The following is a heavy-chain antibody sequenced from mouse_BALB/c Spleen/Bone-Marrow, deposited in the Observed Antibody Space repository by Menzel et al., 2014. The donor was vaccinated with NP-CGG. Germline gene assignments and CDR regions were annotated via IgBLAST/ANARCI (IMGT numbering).Heavy chain of an antibody. D-gene: IGHD2-2*01. J-gene: IGHJ2*01. V-gene: IGHV14-3*02. Sequence: VQLQQSGAELVKPGASVKLSCTASGFNIKDTYIHCVKQRPEQGLEWIGRIDPANDNTKYDPKFQGKATITADTSSSTAYLQLSSLTSEDTAVYYCASYVYGYYFDYRGQGTTLTVSS. CDR2: IDPANDNT. CDR1: GFNIKDTY. CDR3: ASYVYGYYFDY.